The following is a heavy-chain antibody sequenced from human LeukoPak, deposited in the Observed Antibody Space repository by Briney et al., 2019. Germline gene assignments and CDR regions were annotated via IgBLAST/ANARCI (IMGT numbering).Heavy chain of an antibody. CDR3: ARVMVRGVAKYYFDY. CDR1: GYTFTCYY. CDR2: INPNSGGT. V-gene: IGHV1-2*02. J-gene: IGHJ4*02. D-gene: IGHD3-10*01. Sequence: ASVKVSCKASGYTFTCYYMHWVRQAPGQGLEWMGWINPNSGGTNYAQKFQGRVTMTRDTSISTAYMGLSRLRSDDTAVYYCARVMVRGVAKYYFDYWGQGTLVTVSS.